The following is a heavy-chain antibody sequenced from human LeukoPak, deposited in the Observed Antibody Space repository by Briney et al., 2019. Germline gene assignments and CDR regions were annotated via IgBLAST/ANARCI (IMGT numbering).Heavy chain of an antibody. CDR2: ISGSGGST. V-gene: IGHV3-23*01. Sequence: QSGGSLRLSCAASGFTFSSYAMSWVRQAPGKGLEWVSAISGSGGSTYYADSVKGRFTISRDNSKNTLYLQMNSLRAEDTAVYYCARELDGYYDSSGYYNVFDYWGQGTLVTVSP. J-gene: IGHJ4*02. CDR3: ARELDGYYDSSGYYNVFDY. D-gene: IGHD3-22*01. CDR1: GFTFSSYA.